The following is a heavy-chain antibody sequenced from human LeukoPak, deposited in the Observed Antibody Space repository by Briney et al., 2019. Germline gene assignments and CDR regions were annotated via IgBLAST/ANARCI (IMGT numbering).Heavy chain of an antibody. CDR1: GFTFSDYY. Sequence: GGSLRLSCAASGFTFSDYYMSWIRQAPGKGLEWVSYISSSGTTMFYADSVKGRFTISRDNAKNSLFLQMNSLRAEDTAVYYCARDGVLRYFDYYYYYMDVWGKGTTVTISS. CDR2: ISSSGTTM. J-gene: IGHJ6*03. D-gene: IGHD3-9*01. V-gene: IGHV3-11*01. CDR3: ARDGVLRYFDYYYYYMDV.